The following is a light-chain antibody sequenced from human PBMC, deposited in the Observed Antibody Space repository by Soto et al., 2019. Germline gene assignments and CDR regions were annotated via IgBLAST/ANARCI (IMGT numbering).Light chain of an antibody. CDR1: SSDVGGYSY. Sequence: QSVLTQPASLSGSPGQSITISCTGTSSDVGGYSYVSWYQQHPGKTPKLMIYEDSNRPSGVSHRFSGSKSGNTASLTISGLQTDDDADYYCSSFSSITREVFGGGTKLTVL. J-gene: IGLJ2*01. V-gene: IGLV2-14*01. CDR2: EDS. CDR3: SSFSSITREV.